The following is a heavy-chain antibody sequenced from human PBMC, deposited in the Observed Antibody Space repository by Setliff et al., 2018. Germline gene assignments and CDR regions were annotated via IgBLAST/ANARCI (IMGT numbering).Heavy chain of an antibody. CDR2: IQYDGSDK. J-gene: IGHJ4*02. CDR1: GFLFSSYG. CDR3: AKNHLAGTPHVYFDY. D-gene: IGHD6-19*01. V-gene: IGHV3-30*02. Sequence: GGSLRLSCAASGFLFSSYGMHWVRQAPGKGLEWVAFIQYDGSDKYYEDSVKGRFTISRDNSKNTVYLQVNSLRGEDTAVYYCAKNHLAGTPHVYFDYWGQGTLVT.